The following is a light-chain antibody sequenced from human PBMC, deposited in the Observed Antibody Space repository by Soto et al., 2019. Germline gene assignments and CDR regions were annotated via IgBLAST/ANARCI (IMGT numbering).Light chain of an antibody. Sequence: QSVLTQPPSVSGAPGQRVTISCTGSLSNIGAGYEVHWYQQLPGTAPKLLISGHNNRPSGVPDRFFGSKSGTSASLTIIGLQADDEAEYFCKSFDSSLSGSGVFGGGTKLTVL. CDR2: GHN. CDR3: KSFDSSLSGSGV. J-gene: IGLJ3*02. V-gene: IGLV1-40*01. CDR1: LSNIGAGYE.